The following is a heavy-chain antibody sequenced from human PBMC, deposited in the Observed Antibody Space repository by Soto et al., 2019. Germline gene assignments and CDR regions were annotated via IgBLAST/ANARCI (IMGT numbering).Heavy chain of an antibody. Sequence: SVKVSCKASGDSFSSYAISWVRQAPGQGLEWMGGIIPIFGTANYAQKFQGRVTITADKSTSTAYMELSSLRSEDTAVYYCAGGPVSAIMVRGGGLLDPWGQGTLVTVSS. CDR3: AGGPVSAIMVRGGGLLDP. J-gene: IGHJ5*02. CDR2: IIPIFGTA. V-gene: IGHV1-69*06. D-gene: IGHD3-10*01. CDR1: GDSFSSYA.